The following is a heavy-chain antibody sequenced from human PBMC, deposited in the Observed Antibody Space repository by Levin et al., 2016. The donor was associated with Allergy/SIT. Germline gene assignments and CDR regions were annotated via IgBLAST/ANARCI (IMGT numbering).Heavy chain of an antibody. D-gene: IGHD1-26*01. V-gene: IGHV4-59*01. Sequence: SETLSLTCTVSGGSISSYYWSWIRQPPGKGLEWIGYIYYSGSTWYNPSLKSRVTVSVDTSKNQFSLKLNSVTAADTAVYYCARHEAVVGASTGPGPFDVWGQGTMVTVSS. CDR3: ARHEAVVGASTGPGPFDV. CDR1: GGSISSYY. CDR2: IYYSGST. J-gene: IGHJ3*01.